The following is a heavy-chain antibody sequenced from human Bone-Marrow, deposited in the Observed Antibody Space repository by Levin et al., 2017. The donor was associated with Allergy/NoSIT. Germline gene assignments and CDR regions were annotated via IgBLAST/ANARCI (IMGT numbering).Heavy chain of an antibody. D-gene: IGHD6-19*01. CDR2: MNPNSGNT. Sequence: ASVKVSCKASGYTFTSYDINWVRQATGQGLEWMGWMNPNSGNTGYAQKFQGRVTMTRNTSISTAYMELSSLRSEDTAVYYCARDRIAVAGPTGYYGMDVWGQGTTVTVSS. CDR1: GYTFTSYD. V-gene: IGHV1-8*01. J-gene: IGHJ6*02. CDR3: ARDRIAVAGPTGYYGMDV.